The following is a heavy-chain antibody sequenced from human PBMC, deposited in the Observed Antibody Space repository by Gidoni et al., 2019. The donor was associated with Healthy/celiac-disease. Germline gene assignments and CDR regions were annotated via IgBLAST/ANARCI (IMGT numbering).Heavy chain of an antibody. CDR1: GFTFGDYA. D-gene: IGHD2-2*02. Sequence: EVQLVESGGGLVKPGRSLRLSCTASGFTFGDYAMSWFRQAPGTGLEWVGFIRSKAYGGTTEYAASVKGRFTISRDDSKSIAYLQMNSLKTEDTAVYYCTRVWMGKSTRHCSSTSCYTGRAFDIWGQGTMVTVSS. CDR3: TRVWMGKSTRHCSSTSCYTGRAFDI. CDR2: IRSKAYGGTT. J-gene: IGHJ3*02. V-gene: IGHV3-49*05.